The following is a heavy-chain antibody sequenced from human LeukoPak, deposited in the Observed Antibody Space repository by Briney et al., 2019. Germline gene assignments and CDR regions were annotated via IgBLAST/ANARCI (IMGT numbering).Heavy chain of an antibody. Sequence: GGSLRLSCAASGFSLSSYAMSWVRQAPGKGLEWVSAISSTDAGTYHADSVKGRFTISRDSSKNTLFLQMNRLRPEDAAVYYCAKAPVTTCRGAYCYPFDYWGQGTLVTVSS. CDR1: GFSLSSYA. D-gene: IGHD2-21*01. V-gene: IGHV3-23*01. J-gene: IGHJ4*02. CDR3: AKAPVTTCRGAYCYPFDY. CDR2: ISSTDAGT.